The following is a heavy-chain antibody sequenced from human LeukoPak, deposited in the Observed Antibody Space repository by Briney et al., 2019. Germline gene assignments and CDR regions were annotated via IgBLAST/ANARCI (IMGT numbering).Heavy chain of an antibody. D-gene: IGHD1-26*01. CDR3: ARDRRPSIVGAWSPPDY. Sequence: GASVKVSCKASGYTFTSYYMHWVRQSPGQGLEWMGIINPSGGSTSYAQKFQGRVTITTDTSTSTVYMELSSLRSEETAVYYCARDRRPSIVGAWSPPDYWGQGTLVTVSS. V-gene: IGHV1-46*01. CDR2: INPSGGST. CDR1: GYTFTSYY. J-gene: IGHJ4*02.